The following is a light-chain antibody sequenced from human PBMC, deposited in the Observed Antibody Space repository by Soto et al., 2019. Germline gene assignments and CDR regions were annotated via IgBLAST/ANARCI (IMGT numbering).Light chain of an antibody. Sequence: QSVLTQPPSASGTPGQRVTISCSGSSSNIGSNYIYWYQQLPETAPKLLIYRNNQRPSGVPDRFSGSKSGTSASLAISGLRSEDEADYYCAAWDDSLGGWVFGGGTKVTVL. J-gene: IGLJ3*02. CDR1: SSNIGSNY. V-gene: IGLV1-47*01. CDR3: AAWDDSLGGWV. CDR2: RNN.